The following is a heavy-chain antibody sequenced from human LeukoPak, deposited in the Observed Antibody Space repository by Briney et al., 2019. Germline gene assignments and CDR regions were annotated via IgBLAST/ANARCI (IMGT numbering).Heavy chain of an antibody. J-gene: IGHJ4*02. CDR2: ISGSGGST. Sequence: GGSLRLSCAASGFTFSSYAMSWVRQAPGKGLEWVSAISGSGGSTYYADSVKGRFTISRDNSKNTLYLQMNSLRAEDTAVYYCAKDRGPRTYYDSSVYDYWGQGTLVTVSS. CDR1: GFTFSSYA. CDR3: AKDRGPRTYYDSSVYDY. D-gene: IGHD3-22*01. V-gene: IGHV3-23*01.